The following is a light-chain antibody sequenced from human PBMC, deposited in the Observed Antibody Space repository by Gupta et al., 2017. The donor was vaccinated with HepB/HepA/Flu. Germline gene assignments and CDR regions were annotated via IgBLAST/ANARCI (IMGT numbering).Light chain of an antibody. J-gene: IGKJ1*01. Sequence: EMVLPQSPGTLSLSPGERATLSCRASQSVSSSYLAWYQQRPGQAPRLLIYGASSRATGSSDRFSGSGSGIDFTLTISRLEPEDFAVYYCQQYGSSPWTFGQGTKVESK. CDR2: GAS. V-gene: IGKV3-20*01. CDR1: QSVSSSY. CDR3: QQYGSSPWT.